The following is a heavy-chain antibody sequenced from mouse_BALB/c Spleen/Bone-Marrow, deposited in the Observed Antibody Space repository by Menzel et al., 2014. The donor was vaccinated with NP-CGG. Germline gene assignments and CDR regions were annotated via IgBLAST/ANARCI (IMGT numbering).Heavy chain of an antibody. CDR2: ISNGDVST. Sequence: EVQGVESGGGLVQPGGSLKLSCATSGFTFSDYYMFWVRQTPDKRLEWVAYISNGDVSTYYPDTVKGRFTISRDNAKNTLVLQMSRLKSEHTAMYYCARESYGYAMDYGGRGTSVTVSS. J-gene: IGHJ4*01. D-gene: IGHD3-3*01. V-gene: IGHV5-12*02. CDR1: GFTFSDYY. CDR3: ARESYGYAMDY.